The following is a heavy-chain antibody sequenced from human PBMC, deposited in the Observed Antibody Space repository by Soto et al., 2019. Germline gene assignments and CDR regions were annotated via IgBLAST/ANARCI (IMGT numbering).Heavy chain of an antibody. V-gene: IGHV3-30-3*01. CDR1: GFTFSSYA. J-gene: IGHJ1*01. D-gene: IGHD2-21*02. CDR2: ISYDGSNK. CDR3: ARGGVVVSADAEYFQH. Sequence: QVQLVESGGGVVQPGRSLRLSCAASGFTFSSYAMHWVRQAPGKGLEWVAGISYDGSNKYYADSVKGRFTISRDNSKNTLYLQMNSLSAEDTAGYYCARGGVVVSADAEYFQHWGQGTMVTVSS.